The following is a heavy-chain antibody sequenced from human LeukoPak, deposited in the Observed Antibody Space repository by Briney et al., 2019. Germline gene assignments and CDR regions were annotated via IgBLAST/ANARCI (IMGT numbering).Heavy chain of an antibody. CDR2: ISGSGGST. CDR3: ARDLGRPQRAYYYGSGSYSNAFDI. CDR1: GFTFSSYG. Sequence: GGSLRLSCAASGFTFSSYGMSWVRQAPGKGLEWVSAISGSGGSTYYADSVKGRFTASRDNSKNMLYLQMNSLRAEDTAVYYCARDLGRPQRAYYYGSGSYSNAFDIWGQGTMVTVSS. V-gene: IGHV3-23*01. D-gene: IGHD3-10*01. J-gene: IGHJ3*02.